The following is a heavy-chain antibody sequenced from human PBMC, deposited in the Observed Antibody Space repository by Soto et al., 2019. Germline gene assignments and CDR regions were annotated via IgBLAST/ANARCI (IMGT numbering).Heavy chain of an antibody. V-gene: IGHV3-48*03. J-gene: IGHJ4*02. D-gene: IGHD6-13*01. CDR1: EFTFSSYE. Sequence: EVQLVESGGVLVQPGGSLRLSCVASEFTFSSYEMNWVRQAPGKGLEWVSYISSSGTTIYYTDSVKGRFTISRDNAKKSLYLQMNSLRAEDTAVYYCVRFGGAAAGPGDYWGQGTLVTVSS. CDR3: VRFGGAAAGPGDY. CDR2: ISSSGTTI.